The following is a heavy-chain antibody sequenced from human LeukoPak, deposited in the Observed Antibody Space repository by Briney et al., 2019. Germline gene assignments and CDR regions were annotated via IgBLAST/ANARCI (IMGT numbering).Heavy chain of an antibody. Sequence: PPETLSLTCTVSGGSISSYYWSWIRQPSGKGLEWIGYIYYSGSTNYNPSLKSRVTISVDTSKNQFSLKLSSVTAADTAVYYCARGDYYYGMDVWGQGTTVTVSS. CDR3: ARGDYYYGMDV. CDR1: GGSISSYY. V-gene: IGHV4-59*01. J-gene: IGHJ6*02. CDR2: IYYSGST.